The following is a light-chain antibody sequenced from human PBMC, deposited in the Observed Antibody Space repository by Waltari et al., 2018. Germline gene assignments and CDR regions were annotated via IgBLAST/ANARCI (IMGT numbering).Light chain of an antibody. J-gene: IGKJ1*01. CDR2: GVS. CDR1: ESVGRS. Sequence: EIVFTQSPGTLSLSPGERATLSCRASESVGRSLAWYQQKRCQAPRLLIYGVSTRASGIPDRFSGSGSGTDFSLVISRLEPEDFAVYYCEHYVRLPVTFGQGTKVEIK. V-gene: IGKV3-20*01. CDR3: EHYVRLPVT.